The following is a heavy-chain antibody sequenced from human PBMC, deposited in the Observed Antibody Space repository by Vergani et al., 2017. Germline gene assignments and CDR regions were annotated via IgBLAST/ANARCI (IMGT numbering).Heavy chain of an antibody. D-gene: IGHD6-13*01. CDR1: GGTFSSYA. V-gene: IGHV1-69*01. Sequence: QVQLVQSGAEVKKPGSSVKVSCKASGGTFSSYAISWVRQAPGQGLEWMGGIIPIFGTANYAQKFQGRVTTTADESTSTAYMELSSLRSEDTAVYYWARVIGAAGTGLWGFSDYWGQGTLVTVSS. CDR3: ARVIGAAGTGLWGFSDY. J-gene: IGHJ4*02. CDR2: IIPIFGTA.